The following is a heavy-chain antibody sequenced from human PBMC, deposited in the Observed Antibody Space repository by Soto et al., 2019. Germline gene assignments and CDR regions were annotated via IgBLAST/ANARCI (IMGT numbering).Heavy chain of an antibody. J-gene: IGHJ4*02. D-gene: IGHD3-22*01. V-gene: IGHV1-69*01. CDR2: IIPVFQTA. CDR1: GGLFSSYP. CDR3: ARGGSGYTWFNEF. Sequence: QEQLVQSGAEVKKPGSSVKVSCKASGGLFSSYPISWVRQVPGQGLEWMGGIIPVFQTAYYTQRLQGRVTITADESTNTAYMEISSLTSEDTAIYYGARGGSGYTWFNEFWGQGTLVTVSS.